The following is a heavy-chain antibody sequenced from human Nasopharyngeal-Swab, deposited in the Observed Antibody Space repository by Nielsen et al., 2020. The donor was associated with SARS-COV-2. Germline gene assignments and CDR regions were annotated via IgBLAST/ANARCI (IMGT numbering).Heavy chain of an antibody. CDR1: GFTFSSYA. Sequence: GESLKISCAASGFTFSSYAMSWVRQAPGKGLEWVGFIRSKAYGGTTEYAASVKGRFTISRDDSKSIAYLQMNSLKTEDTAVYYCTVDDFWSGYYRYWGQGTLATVSS. D-gene: IGHD3-3*01. V-gene: IGHV3-49*04. CDR3: TVDDFWSGYYRY. J-gene: IGHJ4*02. CDR2: IRSKAYGGTT.